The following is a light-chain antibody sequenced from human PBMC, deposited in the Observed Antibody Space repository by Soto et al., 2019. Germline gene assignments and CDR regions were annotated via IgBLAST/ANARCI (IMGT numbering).Light chain of an antibody. CDR3: CSYAATYTLV. V-gene: IGLV2-11*01. J-gene: IGLJ1*01. CDR2: DVS. Sequence: QSVLTQPRSVSGSPGQSVTISCTGTSSNVGGYNYVSWYQQYPGKAPKLVIYDVSERPSGVPDRFSGSKSGNTASLTISGLQAEDEADYYCCSYAATYTLVFGTGTKLTVL. CDR1: SSNVGGYNY.